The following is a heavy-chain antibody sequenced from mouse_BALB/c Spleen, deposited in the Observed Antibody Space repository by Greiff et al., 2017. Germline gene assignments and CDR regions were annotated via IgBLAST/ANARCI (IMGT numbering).Heavy chain of an antibody. D-gene: IGHD1-2*01. J-gene: IGHJ4*01. V-gene: IGHV5-12-1*01. CDR2: ISSGGGST. CDR1: GFAFSSYD. Sequence: DVMLVESGGGLVKPGGSLKLSCAASGFAFSSYDMSWVRQTPEKRLEWVAYISSGGGSTYYPDTVKGRFTISRDNAKNTLYLQMSSLKSEDTAMYYCARPFITTAYAMDYWGQGTSVTVSS. CDR3: ARPFITTAYAMDY.